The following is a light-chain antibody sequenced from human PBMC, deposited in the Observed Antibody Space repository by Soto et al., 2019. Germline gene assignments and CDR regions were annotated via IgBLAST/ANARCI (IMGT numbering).Light chain of an antibody. CDR1: QSVSSSY. V-gene: IGKV3-20*01. Sequence: EIVLTQSPGTLSLSPGERATLSCRASQSVSSSYLAWYQQKPGQAPRLLIYGASSRATGIPDRFSGSGSGTDFTLTISRLEPEDFAVYYGQQYGSSPQTFGQGTKVELK. CDR2: GAS. CDR3: QQYGSSPQT. J-gene: IGKJ1*01.